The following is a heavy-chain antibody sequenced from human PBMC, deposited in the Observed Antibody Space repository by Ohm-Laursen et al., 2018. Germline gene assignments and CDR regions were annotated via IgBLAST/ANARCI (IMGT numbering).Heavy chain of an antibody. CDR3: VKDLLGAADYDSDS. CDR2: ISQNGRNK. D-gene: IGHD3-22*01. J-gene: IGHJ4*02. Sequence: SLRLSCAASGFTFSSYGIYWVRQAPGKGLEWVAAISQNGRNKYYADSVKGRFTISRDNSQNSLNLQMSSLSLEDTATYYCVKDLLGAADYDSDSWGQGTLVTVSS. V-gene: IGHV3-30*18. CDR1: GFTFSSYG.